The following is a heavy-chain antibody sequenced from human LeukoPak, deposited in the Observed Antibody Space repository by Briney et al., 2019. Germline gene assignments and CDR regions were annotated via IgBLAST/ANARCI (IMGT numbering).Heavy chain of an antibody. CDR3: TRGLRLGYCSGGSCYYWFDP. V-gene: IGHV4-34*01. Sequence: PGGTLRLSCAASGFTFSTNHMTWVRQAPGKGLEWIGEINHSGSTNYNPSLQSRVTISADTSKNQFSLNLRSVIAADTAVYYCTRGLRLGYCSGGSCYYWFDPWGQGTRVTVSS. J-gene: IGHJ5*02. D-gene: IGHD2-15*01. CDR2: INHSGST. CDR1: GFTFSTNH.